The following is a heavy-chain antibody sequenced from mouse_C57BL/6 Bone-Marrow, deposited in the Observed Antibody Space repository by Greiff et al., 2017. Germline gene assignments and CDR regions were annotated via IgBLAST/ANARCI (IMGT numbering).Heavy chain of an antibody. Sequence: EVKLMESGPGLVKPSQTVFLTCTVTGISITTGNYRWSWIRQFPGNKLEWIGYIYYSGTITYNPSLTSRTTITRDTPKNQFFLEMNSLTAEDTATYYCARETSSSGFYYFDYWGQGTTLTVSS. D-gene: IGHD3-2*02. V-gene: IGHV3-5*01. CDR1: GISITTGNYR. CDR3: ARETSSSGFYYFDY. J-gene: IGHJ2*01. CDR2: IYYSGTI.